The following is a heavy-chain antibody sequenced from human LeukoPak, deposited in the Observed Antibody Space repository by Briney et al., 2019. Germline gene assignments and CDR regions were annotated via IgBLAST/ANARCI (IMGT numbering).Heavy chain of an antibody. V-gene: IGHV1-18*01. CDR2: ISAYNGNT. Sequence: ASVKVSCKASGYTFTSYGISWVRQAPGQGLEWMGWISAYNGNTNYAQKPQGRVTMTTDTSTSTAYMELRSLRSDDTAVYYCARETYSSSWYYFDYWGQGTLVTVSS. J-gene: IGHJ4*02. CDR3: ARETYSSSWYYFDY. CDR1: GYTFTSYG. D-gene: IGHD6-13*01.